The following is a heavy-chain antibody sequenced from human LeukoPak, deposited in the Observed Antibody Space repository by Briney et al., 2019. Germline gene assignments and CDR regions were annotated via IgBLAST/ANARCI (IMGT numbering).Heavy chain of an antibody. Sequence: ASVTASCTASGYTFTNFEINWVRQAPGQGLEWMGWMNPSSGNTGYAQKFRGRVTITRNTSISAAYMELSSLRSEDTAVYYCARGRLEYSSSWYNYYYGMDVWGQGTTVTVSS. D-gene: IGHD6-13*01. CDR2: MNPSSGNT. CDR1: GYTFTNFE. V-gene: IGHV1-8*03. CDR3: ARGRLEYSSSWYNYYYGMDV. J-gene: IGHJ6*02.